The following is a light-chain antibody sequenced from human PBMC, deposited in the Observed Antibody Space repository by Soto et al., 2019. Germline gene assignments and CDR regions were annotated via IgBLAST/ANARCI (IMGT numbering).Light chain of an antibody. CDR3: CSYAGSSAYV. V-gene: IGLV2-23*01. CDR2: EGS. Sequence: QSALTQPASVYGSPGQSITISCTGTSSDVGSYNLVSWYQQHPGKAPKLMIYEGSKRPSGVSNRFSGSKSGNTASLTISVLQAEDEADYYCCSYAGSSAYVFGTGTKVTVL. J-gene: IGLJ1*01. CDR1: SSDVGSYNL.